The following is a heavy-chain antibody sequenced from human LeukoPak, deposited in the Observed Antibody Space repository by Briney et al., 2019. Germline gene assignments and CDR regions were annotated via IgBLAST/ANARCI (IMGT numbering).Heavy chain of an antibody. D-gene: IGHD6-13*01. CDR1: GFTFSSYA. CDR3: AKDSSSWHRETHFDY. Sequence: PGGSLRLSCAASGFTFSSYAMSWVRQAPGKGLEWVSAISGSGGSTYYADSVKGRFTISRDNSKNTLYLQMNSLRAEDTAVYYCAKDSSSWHRETHFDYWGQGTLVTVSS. V-gene: IGHV3-23*01. J-gene: IGHJ4*02. CDR2: ISGSGGST.